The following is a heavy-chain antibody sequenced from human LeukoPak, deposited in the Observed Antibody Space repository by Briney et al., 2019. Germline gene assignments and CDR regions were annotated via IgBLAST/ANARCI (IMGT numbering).Heavy chain of an antibody. D-gene: IGHD5-18*01. J-gene: IGHJ4*02. Sequence: SQTLSLTCAISGDSVSTNSADWNWIRQSPSRGLEWLGRTKYRSKWYFDYAVSVKSRITINTDTSKNQFSLQLNSVTPVGTAVYYCARGHNYGFDYWGQGTLVTVSS. CDR2: TKYRSKWYF. CDR1: GDSVSTNSAD. CDR3: ARGHNYGFDY. V-gene: IGHV6-1*01.